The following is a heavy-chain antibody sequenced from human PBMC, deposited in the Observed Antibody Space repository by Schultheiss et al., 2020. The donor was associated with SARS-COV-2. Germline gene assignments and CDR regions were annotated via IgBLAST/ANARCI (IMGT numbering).Heavy chain of an antibody. CDR1: GFTFSSYW. D-gene: IGHD3-10*01. CDR3: AKGPRITMVQGVQLFDY. V-gene: IGHV3-48*01. J-gene: IGHJ4*02. CDR2: ISSSGSTI. Sequence: GGSLRLYCAASGFTFSSYWMHWVRQAPGKGLEWVSYISSSGSTIYYADSVKGRFTISRDNSKNTLYLQMNSLRAEDTAVYYCAKGPRITMVQGVQLFDYWGQGTLVTVSS.